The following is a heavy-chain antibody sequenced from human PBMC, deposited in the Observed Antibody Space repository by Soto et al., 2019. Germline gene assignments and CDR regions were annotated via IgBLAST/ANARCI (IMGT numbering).Heavy chain of an antibody. CDR2: ISISSSYI. CDR3: ARDNGSGRYGTGWYDY. V-gene: IGHV3-21*01. J-gene: IGHJ4*02. D-gene: IGHD6-19*01. Sequence: EVQLVESGGGVVKPGGSLRLSCAASGYSFSSYIMNWVRQAPGQGLEWVSSISISSSYIYYADTVKGRFTISRDNVKNSLYLQMNSLRAEDTAVYYCARDNGSGRYGTGWYDYWGQGTLVTVSS. CDR1: GYSFSSYI.